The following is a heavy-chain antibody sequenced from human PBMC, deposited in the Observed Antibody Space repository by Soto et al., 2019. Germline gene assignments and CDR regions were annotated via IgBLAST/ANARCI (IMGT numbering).Heavy chain of an antibody. D-gene: IGHD7-27*01. CDR1: GFTFSSYA. CDR2: ISYDGSNK. CDR3: ARVSGAQGY. J-gene: IGHJ4*02. Sequence: QVQLVESGGGVVQPGRSLRLSCAASGFTFSSYAMHWVHQAPGKGLEWVAVISYDGSNKYYADSVKGRFTISRDNSKNTLYLQMNSLRAEDTAVYYCARVSGAQGYWGQGTLVTVSS. V-gene: IGHV3-30-3*01.